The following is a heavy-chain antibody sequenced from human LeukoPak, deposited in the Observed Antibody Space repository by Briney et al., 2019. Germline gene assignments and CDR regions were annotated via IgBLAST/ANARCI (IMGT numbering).Heavy chain of an antibody. J-gene: IGHJ6*02. CDR2: ISAYNGNT. V-gene: IGHV1-18*01. CDR3: ASPHPEHDYGDRYYYYYGMDV. CDR1: GYTFTSYG. Sequence: ASVKVSCKASGYTFTSYGISWVRQAPGQGLEWMGWISAYNGNTNYAQKLQGRVTMTTDTSTSTAYMELRSLRSDDTAVYYCASPHPEHDYGDRYYYYYGMDVWGQGTTVTVSS. D-gene: IGHD4-17*01.